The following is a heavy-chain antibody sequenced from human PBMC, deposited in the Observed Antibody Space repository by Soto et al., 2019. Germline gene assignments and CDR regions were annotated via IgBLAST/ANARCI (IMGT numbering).Heavy chain of an antibody. CDR1: GFTFDDYA. V-gene: IGHV3-9*01. D-gene: IGHD3-22*01. J-gene: IGHJ4*02. CDR3: AKDMLRNYYDSSGYHPFDY. CDR2: ISWNSGSI. Sequence: GGSLRLSCAASGFTFDDYAMHWVRQAPGKGLEWVSGISWNSGSIGYADSVKGRFTISRDNAKNSLYLQMNSLRAEDTALYYCAKDMLRNYYDSSGYHPFDYWGQGTLVTVSS.